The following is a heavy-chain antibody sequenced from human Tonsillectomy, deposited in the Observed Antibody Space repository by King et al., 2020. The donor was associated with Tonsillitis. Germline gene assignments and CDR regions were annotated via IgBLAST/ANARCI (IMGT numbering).Heavy chain of an antibody. J-gene: IGHJ4*02. Sequence: LQLVQSGAEVKKPGSSVKVSCKASGGTFSSYAISWVRQAPGQGLEWMGGIIPIFGTANYAQKLQGRVTITADESTSTAYMELSSLRSEDTAVYYCARAKEHDGIAPLGYWGQGTLVTVSS. V-gene: IGHV1-69*12. CDR3: ARAKEHDGIAPLGY. CDR2: IIPIFGTA. D-gene: IGHD6-6*01. CDR1: GGTFSSYA.